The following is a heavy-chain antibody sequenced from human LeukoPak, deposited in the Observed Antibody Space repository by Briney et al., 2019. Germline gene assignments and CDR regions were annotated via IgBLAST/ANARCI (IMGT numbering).Heavy chain of an antibody. J-gene: IGHJ4*02. CDR2: IYYSGST. CDR1: GGSISSGGYY. V-gene: IGHV4-31*03. CDR3: ARGPGYYYDSSGYHPFDY. Sequence: SETLSLTCTVSGGSISSGGYYWSWIRQHPGKGLEWIGYIYYSGSTYYNPSLKSRVTISVDTSKNQFSLKLSSVTAPDTAVYYCARGPGYYYDSSGYHPFDYWGQGTLVSVSS. D-gene: IGHD3-22*01.